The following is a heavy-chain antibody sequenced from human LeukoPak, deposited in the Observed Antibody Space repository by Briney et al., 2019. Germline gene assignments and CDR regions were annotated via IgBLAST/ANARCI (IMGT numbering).Heavy chain of an antibody. CDR2: IKQDGSEK. CDR3: ARRSVTAISSYFDY. V-gene: IGHV3-7*01. D-gene: IGHD2-21*02. Sequence: PGGSLRLSCAASGFTFSSYWMSWVRQAPGKGLEWVANIKQDGSEKYYVDSVKGRFTISRDNAKNSLYLQMNSVRAEDTAVYYCARRSVTAISSYFDYWGQGTLVTVSS. J-gene: IGHJ4*02. CDR1: GFTFSSYW.